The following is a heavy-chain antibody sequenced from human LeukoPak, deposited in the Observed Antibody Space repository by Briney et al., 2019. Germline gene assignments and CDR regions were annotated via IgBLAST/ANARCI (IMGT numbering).Heavy chain of an antibody. CDR2: IHYTGNT. Sequence: SETLSLTCGVSGSTVSTYIYFWNWIRQTPGKGLEWIGTIHYTGNTYYNPSLKSRVTISVDTSKKKFSLRLTSVTAADTAVYYCARHLFGSGYYPDYWGQGTLVTVSS. D-gene: IGHD3-22*01. CDR3: ARHLFGSGYYPDY. V-gene: IGHV4-39*01. CDR1: GSTVSTYIYF. J-gene: IGHJ4*02.